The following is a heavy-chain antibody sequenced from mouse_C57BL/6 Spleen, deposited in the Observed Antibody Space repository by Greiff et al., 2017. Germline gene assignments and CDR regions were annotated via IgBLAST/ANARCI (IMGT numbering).Heavy chain of an antibody. V-gene: IGHV1-18*01. CDR2: NNPNNGGT. CDR3: ARERDYDEAWFAY. D-gene: IGHD2-4*01. CDR1: GYTFTDYN. J-gene: IGHJ3*01. Sequence: VQLKESGPELVKPGASVKIPCKASGYTFTDYNMDWVKQSHGKSLEWIGDNNPNNGGTIYNQKFKGKATLTVDKSFSTAYMELRSLTSEDTAVYYCARERDYDEAWFAYWGQGTLVTVSA.